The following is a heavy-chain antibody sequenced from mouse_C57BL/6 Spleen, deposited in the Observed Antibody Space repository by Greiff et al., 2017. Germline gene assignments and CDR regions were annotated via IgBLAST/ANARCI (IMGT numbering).Heavy chain of an antibody. CDR3: AGGITTVDY. J-gene: IGHJ2*01. V-gene: IGHV1-22*01. CDR1: GYTFTDYN. Sequence: DVQLQESGPELVKPGASVKMSCKASGYTFTDYNMHWVKQSHGKSLEWIGYINPNNGGTSYNQKFKGKATLTVNKSSSTAYMELRSLTSEDSAVYYCAGGITTVDYWGQGTTLTVSS. D-gene: IGHD1-1*01. CDR2: INPNNGGT.